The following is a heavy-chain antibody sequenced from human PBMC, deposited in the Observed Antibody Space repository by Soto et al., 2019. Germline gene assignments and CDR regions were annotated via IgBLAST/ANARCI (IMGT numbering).Heavy chain of an antibody. J-gene: IGHJ2*01. V-gene: IGHV4-34*01. CDR1: GGSFSGYY. CDR3: ARESHDLLTGPPWVWYFDL. CDR2: INDRGSI. D-gene: IGHD3-9*01. Sequence: QVQLQQWGAGPLRPLETLSLTCGVSGGSFSGYYWAWIRQSPGKGLEWIGEINDRGSINYNPSLKRRVSISVDTSKNHYSLKLRSVTAADTAVYYCARESHDLLTGPPWVWYFDLWGRGTLVTVSS.